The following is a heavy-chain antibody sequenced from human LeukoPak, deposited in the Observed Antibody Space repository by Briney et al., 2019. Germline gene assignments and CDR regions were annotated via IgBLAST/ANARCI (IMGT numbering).Heavy chain of an antibody. V-gene: IGHV3-23*01. D-gene: IGHD2-2*01. J-gene: IGHJ5*02. Sequence: GGSLRLSCAASGFTFSSYSMSWVRQAPGKGLEWVSAISGSGGSTYYADSVKGRFTISRDNSKNTLYLQMNSLRAEDTAVYYCAKTPDSRCCSSTSCYNWFDPWGQGTLVTVSS. CDR3: AKTPDSRCCSSTSCYNWFDP. CDR2: ISGSGGST. CDR1: GFTFSSYS.